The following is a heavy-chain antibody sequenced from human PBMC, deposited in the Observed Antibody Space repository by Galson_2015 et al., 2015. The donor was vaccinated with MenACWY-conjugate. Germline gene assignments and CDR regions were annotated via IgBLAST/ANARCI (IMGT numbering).Heavy chain of an antibody. D-gene: IGHD6-19*01. J-gene: IGHJ4*02. CDR3: ARWVAVKMIEY. V-gene: IGHV1-2*06. CDR2: IDPGSGGT. CDR1: GYTFTTYY. Sequence: QSGAEVKKPGESLKISCQGSGYTFTTYYMHWMRQAPGQGLEWMGRIDPGSGGTDFAQKFQGRVTMTRDTSTSTAYMEFSRLRSADTAVYYCARWVAVKMIEYCGQGTLVTVSS.